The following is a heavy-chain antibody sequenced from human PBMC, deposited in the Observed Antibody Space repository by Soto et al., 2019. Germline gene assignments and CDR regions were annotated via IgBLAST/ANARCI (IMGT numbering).Heavy chain of an antibody. Sequence: SLRLSCAASGFTFSSYWMHWVRQAPGKGLVWVSRINSDGSSTSYADSVKGRFTISRDNAKNTLYLQMNSLRAEDTAVYYCASLPYYYDSSGYSAPHDYWGQGTLVTVSS. CDR1: GFTFSSYW. J-gene: IGHJ4*02. CDR2: INSDGSST. V-gene: IGHV3-74*01. D-gene: IGHD3-22*01. CDR3: ASLPYYYDSSGYSAPHDY.